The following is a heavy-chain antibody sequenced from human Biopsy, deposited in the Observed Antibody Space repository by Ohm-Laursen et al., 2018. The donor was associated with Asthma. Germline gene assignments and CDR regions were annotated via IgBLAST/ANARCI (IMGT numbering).Heavy chain of an antibody. J-gene: IGHJ4*02. Sequence: LSLSCAASGFTFSSSAMSWVRQPPGTGLELDSAITGGGGTTYYADSASGRFTISRDNSKSTLFLQMDSLSAEDTAVYYCAKDFRGIAVAGDRGFDYWGQGTLVTVSS. V-gene: IGHV3-23*01. CDR3: AKDFRGIAVAGDRGFDY. CDR2: ITGGGGTT. CDR1: GFTFSSSA. D-gene: IGHD6-19*01.